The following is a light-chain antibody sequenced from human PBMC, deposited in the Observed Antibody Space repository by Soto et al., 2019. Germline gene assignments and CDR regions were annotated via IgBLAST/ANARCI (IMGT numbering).Light chain of an antibody. V-gene: IGLV3-21*04. J-gene: IGLJ2*01. CDR1: NIGSKS. CDR3: QVWDSRSDHVV. Sequence: SYELTQPPSVSVAPGKTARITCGGNNIGSKSVHWYQQKPGQAPVLVIYYDSDRPSGIPERFSGSNSGNTATLTISRVEAGDEADYCCQVWDSRSDHVVFGGGTKVTVL. CDR2: YDS.